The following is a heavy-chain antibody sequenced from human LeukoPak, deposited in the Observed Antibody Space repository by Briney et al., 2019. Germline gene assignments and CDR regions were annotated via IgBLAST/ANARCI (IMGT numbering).Heavy chain of an antibody. D-gene: IGHD4-17*01. Sequence: GGSLRLSCAASGFTLSSYAMSWVRQAPGKGLEWVSAISGSGGSTYYADSVKGRFTISRDNSKNTLYLQMNSLRAEDTAVYYCAKLPGDYDGPLDYWGQGTLVTVSS. V-gene: IGHV3-23*01. CDR1: GFTLSSYA. CDR2: ISGSGGST. J-gene: IGHJ4*02. CDR3: AKLPGDYDGPLDY.